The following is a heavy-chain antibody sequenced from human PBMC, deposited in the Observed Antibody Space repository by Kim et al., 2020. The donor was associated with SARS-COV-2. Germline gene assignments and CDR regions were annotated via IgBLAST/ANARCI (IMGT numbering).Heavy chain of an antibody. CDR3: ARDDVGAITIDS. V-gene: IGHV3-33*01. D-gene: IGHD1-26*01. Sequence: YYADSVKGRFTISRDNSKNTLYLQMSSLRAEDTAVYYCARDDVGAITIDSWGQGTLVTVSS. J-gene: IGHJ4*02.